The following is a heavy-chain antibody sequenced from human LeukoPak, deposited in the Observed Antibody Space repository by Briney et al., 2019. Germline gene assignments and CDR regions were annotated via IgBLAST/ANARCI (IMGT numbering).Heavy chain of an antibody. CDR1: GYTFNGYY. V-gene: IGHV1-2*02. CDR3: ARDQRVTEGYFDY. Sequence: ASVKVSCKASGYTFNGYYMHWVRQAPGQGLEWMGWISPNSGDTHYTQKFQGRVTVTRDTSTTTAYMEMSRLRSDDTAVYYCARDQRVTEGYFDYWGQGTLVTVSS. J-gene: IGHJ4*02. D-gene: IGHD2-21*02. CDR2: ISPNSGDT.